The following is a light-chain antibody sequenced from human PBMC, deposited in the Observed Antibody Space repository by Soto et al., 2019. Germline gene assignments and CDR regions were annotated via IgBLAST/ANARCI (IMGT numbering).Light chain of an antibody. V-gene: IGKV1-39*01. CDR3: LQRDSSPYT. CDR2: AAS. Sequence: DIQVTQSPSSLSASVGDRVPISCRTSQSISRNLNGYQHRQGKAPNLLIYAASSLQSGVSSRFSGSVSGTDFTLTISDLQPEDFATCYCLQRDSSPYTFGQGTKLEI. J-gene: IGKJ2*01. CDR1: QSISRN.